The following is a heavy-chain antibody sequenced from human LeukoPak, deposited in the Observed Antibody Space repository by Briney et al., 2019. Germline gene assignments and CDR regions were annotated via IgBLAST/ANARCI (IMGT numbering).Heavy chain of an antibody. J-gene: IGHJ6*03. CDR1: GYTFTSYA. CDR3: ARGMSNSPYYFYYYMDV. V-gene: IGHV7-4-1*02. CDR2: INTNTEKP. Sequence: ASAKVSCKASGYTFTSYAMNWVRQAPGQGLEWMGCINTNTEKPTYAQGFTGRFVFSLDTSVSTACLQISSLKAEDTAVYYCARGMSNSPYYFYYYMDVWGKGTTVTVSS. D-gene: IGHD1-1*01.